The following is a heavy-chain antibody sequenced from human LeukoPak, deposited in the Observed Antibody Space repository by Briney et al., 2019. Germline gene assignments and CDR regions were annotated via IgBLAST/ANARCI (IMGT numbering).Heavy chain of an antibody. CDR3: VRDVGPYVGSPGAD. J-gene: IGHJ4*02. Sequence: GGYLRLSCEASGFIFSDHCMHWVRQDPGKGLVGVSRIKTDGSEASYADSVQGRFTISRDNAKNTLYLQMNSLRDDDTAVYFCVRDVGPYVGSPGADWGPGTLLTVSS. CDR1: GFIFSDHC. V-gene: IGHV3-74*01. D-gene: IGHD3-22*01. CDR2: IKTDGSEA.